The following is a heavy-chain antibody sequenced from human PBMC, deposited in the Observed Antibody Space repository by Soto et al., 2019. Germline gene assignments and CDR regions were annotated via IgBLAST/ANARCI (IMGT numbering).Heavy chain of an antibody. D-gene: IGHD2-15*01. CDR1: GFTFSSYA. V-gene: IGHV3-23*01. CDR3: AKGSGGSCYNYVEC. J-gene: IGHJ4*02. CDR2: MSGSDTST. Sequence: PGGSLRLSCAASGFTFSSYAMTWVRQAPGKGLEWVSAMSGSDTSTYYADSVKGRFTISRDNSKNTLYLQMNSLRAEDTAVYYCAKGSGGSCYNYVECWGLGTPVTVSS.